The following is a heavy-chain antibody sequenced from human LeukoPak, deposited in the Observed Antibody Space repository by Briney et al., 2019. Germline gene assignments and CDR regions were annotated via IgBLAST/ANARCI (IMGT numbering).Heavy chain of an antibody. Sequence: PGGSLRLSCAASGFTFSSHSMNWVRQAPGKELEWVASISVSNTYIYYKDSVEGRFTISRDDAKTSLYLQMNGLRVDDTAVYYCARGGSGSGTYYQYYGMNVWGQGTTVTVSS. V-gene: IGHV3-21*01. CDR1: GFTFSSHS. CDR3: ARGGSGSGTYYQYYGMNV. CDR2: ISVSNTYI. J-gene: IGHJ6*02. D-gene: IGHD3-10*01.